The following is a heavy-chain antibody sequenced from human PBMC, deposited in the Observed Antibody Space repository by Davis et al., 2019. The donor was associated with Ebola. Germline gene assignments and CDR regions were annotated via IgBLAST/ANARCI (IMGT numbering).Heavy chain of an antibody. D-gene: IGHD2-21*02. CDR1: GFSFSSYG. CDR2: IWFDGSNE. Sequence: GGSLRLSCAASGFSFSSYGMHWVRQAPGKGLEWVAVIWFDGSNEFYVDSVRGRFTISRDNSKNTLYLQMNSLRAEDTAVYYCVKDGLNYPLVTEDYIHPYYYGMDVWGKGTAVTVSS. CDR3: VKDGLNYPLVTEDYIHPYYYGMDV. J-gene: IGHJ6*04. V-gene: IGHV3-33*06.